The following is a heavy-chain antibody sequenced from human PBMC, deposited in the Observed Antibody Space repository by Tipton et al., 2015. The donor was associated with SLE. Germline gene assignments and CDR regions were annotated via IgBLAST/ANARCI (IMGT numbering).Heavy chain of an antibody. CDR2: INHAAVT. D-gene: IGHD3-10*02. CDR1: GGSFSGYY. CDR3: ARGRSSTMYGLDM. J-gene: IGHJ6*01. V-gene: IGHV4-34*01. Sequence: TLSLTCAVYGGSFSGYYWTWVRQSPGKGLEWIGEINHAAVTDYNPSLKSRVKILVDTAKEQFSLKLSSVTAADTAVYFCARGRSSTMYGLDMWGQGTAVTVS.